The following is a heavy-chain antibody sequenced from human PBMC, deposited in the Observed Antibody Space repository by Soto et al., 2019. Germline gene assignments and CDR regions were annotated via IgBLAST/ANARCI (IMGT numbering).Heavy chain of an antibody. Sequence: QVQLVQSGAEVKKPGASVKVSCKASGYSFSNYDMHWVRQAPGQRPEWMGGINAGNGNILYSQNFQGRLVISRDTSASTANMELSSLRSEDTALYYCAKDGPEYCSGGSCYRPWFDYWGQGTLVTVSS. D-gene: IGHD2-15*01. V-gene: IGHV1-3*01. CDR2: INAGNGNI. CDR3: AKDGPEYCSGGSCYRPWFDY. CDR1: GYSFSNYD. J-gene: IGHJ4*02.